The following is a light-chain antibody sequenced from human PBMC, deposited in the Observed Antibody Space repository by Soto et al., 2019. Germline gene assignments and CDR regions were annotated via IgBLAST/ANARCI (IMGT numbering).Light chain of an antibody. CDR1: QSVSNY. CDR3: QQRSNWPRT. CDR2: DAS. J-gene: IGKJ1*01. Sequence: ELVLTQSPATLSLSPGERATLSSMASQSVSNYLAWYQQKPGQAPRLLIYDASNMATGIPARFSGRGSGTDFTLTISSLEPEDFAVYYCQQRSNWPRTFGQGTKVEIK. V-gene: IGKV3-11*01.